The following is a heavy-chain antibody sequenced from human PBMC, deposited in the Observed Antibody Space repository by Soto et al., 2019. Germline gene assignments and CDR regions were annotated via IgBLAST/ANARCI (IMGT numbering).Heavy chain of an antibody. CDR3: ARCIAAAGPIDY. J-gene: IGHJ4*02. CDR1: GGSISSSNW. CDR2: IYHSGST. Sequence: QVQLQESGPGLVKPSGTLSLTCAVSGGSISSSNWWSWVRQPPGKGLEWMGEIYHSGSTNYNPSLTSRVTISVDKSKNQFSLKLNSLTAADTAVYYCARCIAAAGPIDYCGQGTLVTVSS. D-gene: IGHD6-13*01. V-gene: IGHV4-4*02.